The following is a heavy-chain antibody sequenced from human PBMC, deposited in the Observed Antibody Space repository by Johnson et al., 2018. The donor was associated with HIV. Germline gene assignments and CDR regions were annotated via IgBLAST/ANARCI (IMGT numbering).Heavy chain of an antibody. Sequence: VQLVESGGGVVRPGGSLRLPCAASGFTFDDYGMSWVRQAPGKGLEWVSGINWNGGSTGYADSVKGRFTISRDNAKNSLYLQMNSLRAEDTALYYCAREGRMDYGAPRAAFDIWGQGTMVTVSS. CDR2: INWNGGST. CDR1: GFTFDDYG. J-gene: IGHJ3*02. V-gene: IGHV3-20*04. D-gene: IGHD4-17*01. CDR3: AREGRMDYGAPRAAFDI.